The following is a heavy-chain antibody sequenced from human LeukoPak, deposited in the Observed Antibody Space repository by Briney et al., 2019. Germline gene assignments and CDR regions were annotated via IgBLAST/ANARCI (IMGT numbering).Heavy chain of an antibody. V-gene: IGHV5-51*01. CDR2: VYPGDSDT. J-gene: IGHJ4*02. CDR1: EYSFSSYW. Sequence: GGSLRLSCKGSEYSFSSYWIGWVRQMPGKGLEWMGIVYPGDSDTRYSPSFQGQVTISADKSISTAYLQWSSLKASDTAMYYCARQGRYCSSTXCYLAYWGQXXLVXVSS. CDR3: ARQGRYCSSTXCYLAY. D-gene: IGHD2-2*01.